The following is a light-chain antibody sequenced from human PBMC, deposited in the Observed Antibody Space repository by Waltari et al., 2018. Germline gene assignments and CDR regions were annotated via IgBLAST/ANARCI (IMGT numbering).Light chain of an antibody. V-gene: IGLV2-14*01. J-gene: IGLJ1*01. CDR2: DVT. Sequence: QSALTQPAFVSGSPGQSITIFCIGTNSDVGGYHYVSWYQQHPGKAPKLMIYDVTKRPSGVSIRCSGSKSGNTASLTISGLQAEDEADYYCNSYRNINTYVFGTGTKVTVL. CDR3: NSYRNINTYV. CDR1: NSDVGGYHY.